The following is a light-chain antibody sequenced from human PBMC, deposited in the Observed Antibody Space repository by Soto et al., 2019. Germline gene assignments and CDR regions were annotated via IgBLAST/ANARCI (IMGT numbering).Light chain of an antibody. V-gene: IGKV3-11*01. J-gene: IGKJ2*01. CDR2: DAL. CDR3: QQRSNWPYS. CDR1: QSVSSY. Sequence: EIVLTQSPATLSLSPGERATLSCRASQSVSSYLAWYQQKPGQAPRLLIYDALNRATGIPARFSGSGSGTDLTLTISSLEPEDFAVYYWQQRSNWPYSFGQGTKLEIK.